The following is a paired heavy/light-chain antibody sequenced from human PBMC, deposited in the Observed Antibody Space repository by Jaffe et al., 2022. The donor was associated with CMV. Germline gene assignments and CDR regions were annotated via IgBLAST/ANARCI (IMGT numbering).Heavy chain of an antibody. CDR1: GFTFSDYY. CDR2: ISSSGSTI. CDR3: ARDSALYSSSWFISP. D-gene: IGHD6-13*01. Sequence: QVQLVESGGGLVKPGGSLRLSCAASGFTFSDYYMSWIRQAPGKGLEWVSYISSSGSTIYYADSVKGRFTISRDNAKNSLYLQMNSLRAEDTAVYYCARDSALYSSSWFISPWGQGTLVTVSS. J-gene: IGHJ5*02. V-gene: IGHV3-11*01.
Light chain of an antibody. Sequence: QSALTQPRSVSGSPGQSVTISCTGTSSDVGGYNYVSWYQQHPGKAPKLMIYDVSKRPSGVPDRFSGSKSGNTASLTISGLQAEDEADYYCCSYAGSYVFGTGTKVTVL. J-gene: IGLJ1*01. CDR3: CSYAGSYV. CDR1: SSDVGGYNY. V-gene: IGLV2-11*01. CDR2: DVS.